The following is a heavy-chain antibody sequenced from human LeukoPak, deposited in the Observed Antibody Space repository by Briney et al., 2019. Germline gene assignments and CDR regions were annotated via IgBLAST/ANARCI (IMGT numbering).Heavy chain of an antibody. J-gene: IGHJ4*02. CDR2: ISSSSSYI. V-gene: IGHV3-21*01. CDR3: ARDSRAGFDY. CDR1: GFTFSSYS. Sequence: PGGSLRLSCAASGFTFSSYSMNWVRQAPGKGLEWVSSISSSSSYISYADSVKGRFTISRDNAKNSLYLQMNSLRAEDTAVYYCARDSRAGFDYWGQGTLVTVSS. D-gene: IGHD3-10*01.